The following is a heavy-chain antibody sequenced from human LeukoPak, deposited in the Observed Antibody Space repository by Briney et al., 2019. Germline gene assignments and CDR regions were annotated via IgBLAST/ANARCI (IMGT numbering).Heavy chain of an antibody. V-gene: IGHV4-34*01. CDR2: INHSGST. D-gene: IGHD4-17*01. CDR1: GGSFSGYY. Sequence: PSETLSLTCAVYGGSFSGYYWSWIRQPPGKGLEWIGEINHSGSTNYNPSLKSRVTISVDTSKNQFSLKLSSVTAADTAVYYCARVATVTTAFDYWGQGTLVTVSS. CDR3: ARVATVTTAFDY. J-gene: IGHJ4*02.